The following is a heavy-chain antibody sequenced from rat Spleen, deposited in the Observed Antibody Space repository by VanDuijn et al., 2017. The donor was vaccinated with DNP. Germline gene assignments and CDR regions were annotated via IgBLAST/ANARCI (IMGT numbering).Heavy chain of an antibody. V-gene: IGHV2-6*01. J-gene: IGHJ2*01. CDR2: MSNGGNT. CDR1: GFSLTSYS. D-gene: IGHD1-12*02. Sequence: QVQLKESGPGLVQPSQTLSLTCTVSGFSLTSYSVAWVRQSPAKGLEWVAAMSNGGNTYYNPALKSRLSISRDTSKSQLFLKMISLQTEDTAMYFCARSDYYDGGFYYGYFDFWGQGVMVTVSS. CDR3: ARSDYYDGGFYYGYFDF.